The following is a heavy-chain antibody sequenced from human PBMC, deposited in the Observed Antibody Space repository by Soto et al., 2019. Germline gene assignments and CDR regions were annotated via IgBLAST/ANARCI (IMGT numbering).Heavy chain of an antibody. CDR3: ARDGIRLWLNYYYYGMDV. CDR1: GFTFSSYS. J-gene: IGHJ6*02. V-gene: IGHV3-21*01. Sequence: EVQLVESGGGLVKPGGSLRLSCAASGFTFSSYSMNWVRQAPGKGLEWVSSISSSSSYIYYADSVKGRFTISRDNAKNSLYLQMNSLRAEDTAVYYCARDGIRLWLNYYYYGMDVWGQGTTVTVSS. CDR2: ISSSSSYI. D-gene: IGHD5-18*01.